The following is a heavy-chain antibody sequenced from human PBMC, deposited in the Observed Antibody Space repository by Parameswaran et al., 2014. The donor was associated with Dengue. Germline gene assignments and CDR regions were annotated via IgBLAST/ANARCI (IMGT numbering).Heavy chain of an antibody. CDR3: ARANELRWYLSDYYYYYMDV. V-gene: IGHV6-1*01. J-gene: IGHJ6*03. D-gene: IGHD4-23*01. CDR1: ISVA. CDR2: TYYRSKWYN. Sequence: ISVARWIRQSPSRGLEWLGRTYYRSKWYNDYAVSVKSRITINPDTSKNQFSLQLNSVTPEDTAVYYCARANELRWYLSDYYYYYMDVWGKGTTVTGLL.